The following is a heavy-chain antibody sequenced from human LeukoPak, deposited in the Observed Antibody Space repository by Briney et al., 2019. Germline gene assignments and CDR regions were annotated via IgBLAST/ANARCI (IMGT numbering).Heavy chain of an antibody. Sequence: PSETLSLTCTVSGGSISPFYWNWIRQPPGKGLEWIGYIYYTGGTSYSPSLNSRATISVDTSKNQFSLKLSSVTAADTAVYYCARGGGRYCSSTSCHLDYWGQGTLVTVSS. CDR2: IYYTGGT. V-gene: IGHV4-59*12. CDR3: ARGGGRYCSSTSCHLDY. CDR1: GGSISPFY. J-gene: IGHJ4*02. D-gene: IGHD2-2*01.